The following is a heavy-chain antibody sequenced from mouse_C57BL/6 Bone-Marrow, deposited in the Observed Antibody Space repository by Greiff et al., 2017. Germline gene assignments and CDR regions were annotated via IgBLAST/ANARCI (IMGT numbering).Heavy chain of an antibody. CDR3: ARSDYYGSSYYFDY. Sequence: QVQLKESGAELARPGASVKLSCKASGYTFTSYGISWVKQRTGQGLEWIGEISPRSGNTYYNEKFKGKATLTADKSSSTAYMELRSLTSEDSAVYFCARSDYYGSSYYFDYWGQGTTLTVSS. J-gene: IGHJ2*01. D-gene: IGHD1-1*01. CDR1: GYTFTSYG. CDR2: ISPRSGNT. V-gene: IGHV1-81*01.